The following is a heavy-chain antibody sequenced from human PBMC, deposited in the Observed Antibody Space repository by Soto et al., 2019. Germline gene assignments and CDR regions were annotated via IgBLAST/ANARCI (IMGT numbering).Heavy chain of an antibody. CDR3: ARVEWLGAFDI. CDR1: GGTFSSYT. V-gene: IGHV1-69*02. Sequence: QVQLVQSGAEVKKPGSSVKVSCKASGGTFSSYTISWVRQAPGQGLEWMGRIIPILGIANSAQKFQGRVTITADKSTSTAYMELSSLRSEDTAVYYCARVEWLGAFDIWGQGTMVTVSS. CDR2: IIPILGIA. D-gene: IGHD5-12*01. J-gene: IGHJ3*02.